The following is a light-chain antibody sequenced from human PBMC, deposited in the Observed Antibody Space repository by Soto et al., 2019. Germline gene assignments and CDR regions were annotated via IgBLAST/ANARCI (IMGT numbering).Light chain of an antibody. Sequence: EIVLTQSPGTLSLSPGERATLSCRASQSVNNRYLAWYQQIPGQAPRLVIFGASSRATGIPDRFIGSGSGTDFSLTISRLEPEDFAVYYCQQYYSTPVTFGAGTKVEIK. CDR3: QQYYSTPVT. V-gene: IGKV3-20*01. CDR1: QSVNNRY. CDR2: GAS. J-gene: IGKJ4*01.